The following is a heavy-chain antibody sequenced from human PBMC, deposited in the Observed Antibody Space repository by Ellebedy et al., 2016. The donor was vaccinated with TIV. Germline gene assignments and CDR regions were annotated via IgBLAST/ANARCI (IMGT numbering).Heavy chain of an antibody. CDR3: ARISRAAAYYYYGMDV. CDR1: GYTFTGYY. V-gene: IGHV1-18*04. J-gene: IGHJ6*02. D-gene: IGHD6-13*01. Sequence: ASVKVSCKASGYTFTGYYMHWVRQAPGQGLEWMGWISAYNGNTNYAQKLQGRVTMTTDTSTSTAYMELSRLRSDDTAVYYCARISRAAAYYYYGMDVWGQGTTVTVSS. CDR2: ISAYNGNT.